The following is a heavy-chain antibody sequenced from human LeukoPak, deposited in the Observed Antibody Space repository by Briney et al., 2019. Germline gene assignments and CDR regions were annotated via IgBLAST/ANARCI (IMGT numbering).Heavy chain of an antibody. CDR1: GYSISSGYY. D-gene: IGHD5-12*01. J-gene: IGHJ4*02. Sequence: PSETLSLTCTVSGYSISSGYYWGWIRQPPGKGLEWIGSIYHSGSTYYNPSLKSRVTISVDTSKSQFSLKLSSVTAADTAVYYCARGVATIEFLDYWGQGTLVTVSS. V-gene: IGHV4-38-2*02. CDR2: IYHSGST. CDR3: ARGVATIEFLDY.